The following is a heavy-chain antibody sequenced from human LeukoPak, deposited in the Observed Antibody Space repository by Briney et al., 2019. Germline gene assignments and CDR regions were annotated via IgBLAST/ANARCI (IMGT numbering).Heavy chain of an antibody. J-gene: IGHJ6*03. Sequence: GGSLRLSCEASGFFFSSYNMDWVRQTPGKGLEWISSITTSSTYTFYADSVKGRFTIPRDNARNSLYLQMNSLRAEDTAVYYCAKQYCSGGSCHYYYYYMDVWGKGTTVTISS. CDR3: AKQYCSGGSCHYYYYYMDV. CDR2: ITTSSTYT. V-gene: IGHV3-21*04. CDR1: GFFFSSYN. D-gene: IGHD2-15*01.